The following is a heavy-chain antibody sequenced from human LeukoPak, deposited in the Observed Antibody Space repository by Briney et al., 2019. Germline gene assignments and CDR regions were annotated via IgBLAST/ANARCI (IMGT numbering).Heavy chain of an antibody. D-gene: IGHD5-24*01. V-gene: IGHV4-61*01. Sequence: SETLSLTCTVSGYSISSGYYWGWIRQPPGKGLEWIGYIYYSGSTNYNPSLKSRVTISVDTSKNQFSLKLSSVTAADTAVYYCATDSRDGYNYDAFDIWGQGTMVTVSS. CDR1: GYSISSGYY. CDR2: IYYSGST. CDR3: ATDSRDGYNYDAFDI. J-gene: IGHJ3*02.